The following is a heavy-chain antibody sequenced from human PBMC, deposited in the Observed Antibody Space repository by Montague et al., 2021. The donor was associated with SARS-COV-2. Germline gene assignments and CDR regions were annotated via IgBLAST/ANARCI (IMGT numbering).Heavy chain of an antibody. CDR2: IYNSGRT. Sequence: SETLSLTCGVSGDSINSYYWSWIRQPAGKGLEWIGRIYNSGRTNHGPSLKSRVTISVDTSRNHLSLKLTSVTAADTAVYYCARARRTSVMGYWYHGLDVRGQGTTVIVSS. J-gene: IGHJ6*02. CDR1: GDSINSYY. CDR3: ARARRTSVMGYWYHGLDV. V-gene: IGHV4-4*07. D-gene: IGHD2-2*01.